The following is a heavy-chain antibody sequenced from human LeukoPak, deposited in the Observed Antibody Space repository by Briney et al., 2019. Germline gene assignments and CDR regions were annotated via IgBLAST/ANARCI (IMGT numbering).Heavy chain of an antibody. V-gene: IGHV3-23*01. Sequence: GGSLRLSCAVSGFTFSSYAMSWVRQAPGKGLECVSAICAGDGSTYYADSVKGRFTISRDNSKNTLYLQMNSLRAEDTAVYYCAKLEGTYYSGSGILDWGQGTLVTVSS. CDR1: GFTFSSYA. CDR2: ICAGDGST. J-gene: IGHJ4*02. CDR3: AKLEGTYYSGSGILD. D-gene: IGHD3-10*01.